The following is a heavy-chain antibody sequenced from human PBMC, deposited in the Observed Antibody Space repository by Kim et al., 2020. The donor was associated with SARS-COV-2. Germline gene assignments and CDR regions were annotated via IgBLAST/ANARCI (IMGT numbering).Heavy chain of an antibody. CDR2: ISGSGGST. CDR1: GFTFSSYA. J-gene: IGHJ4*02. V-gene: IGHV3-23*01. CDR3: AKVIYSGVMVRGGFDY. Sequence: GGSLRLSCAAPGFTFSSYAMSWVRQAPGKGLEWVSAISGSGGSTYYADSVKGRFTISRDNSKHTLLLQMNSLRAEATAVYYCAKVIYSGVMVRGGFDYWGQGTLVTVSS. D-gene: IGHD3-10*01.